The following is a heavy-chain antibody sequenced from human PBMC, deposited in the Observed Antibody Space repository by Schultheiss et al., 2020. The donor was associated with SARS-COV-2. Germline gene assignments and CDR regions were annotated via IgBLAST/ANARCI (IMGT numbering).Heavy chain of an antibody. CDR2: INPNSGGT. CDR3: ARGLRYFDSSAYAY. D-gene: IGHD3-22*01. CDR1: GYTFTSYG. J-gene: IGHJ4*02. V-gene: IGHV1-2*02. Sequence: ASVKVSCKASGYTFTSYGISWVRQAPGQGLEWMGWINPNSGGTNYAQKFQGRVTMTRDTSISTAYMELRSLRSDDTAVYYCARGLRYFDSSAYAYWGQGTLVTVSS.